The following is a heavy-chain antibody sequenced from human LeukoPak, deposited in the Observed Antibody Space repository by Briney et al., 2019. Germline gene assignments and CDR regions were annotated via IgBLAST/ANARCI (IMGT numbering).Heavy chain of an antibody. J-gene: IGHJ4*02. CDR2: IYSSGST. CDR1: GGSISGYY. Sequence: SETLSLTCTVSGGSISGYYWSWIRQHPGKGLEWIGYIYSSGSTNYNPSLKSRVIMSIDTSENQFSLKLSSVTAADTALYYCARHYYERSDCYSFDYWGQGTLVTVSS. V-gene: IGHV4-59*08. CDR3: ARHYYERSDCYSFDY. D-gene: IGHD2-21*01.